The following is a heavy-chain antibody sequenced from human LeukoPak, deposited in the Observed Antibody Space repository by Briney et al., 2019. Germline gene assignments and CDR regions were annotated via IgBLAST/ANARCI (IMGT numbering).Heavy chain of an antibody. J-gene: IGHJ6*02. V-gene: IGHV4-59*01. D-gene: IGHD4-17*01. Sequence: SETLSLTCTVSGGSISSYYWSWIRQPPGKGLEGIGYIYYGGSTNYNPSLKSRVTISVDTSKNQFSLKLSSVTAADTAVYYCARDGDQGYYGMDVWGQGTTVTVSS. CDR1: GGSISSYY. CDR2: IYYGGST. CDR3: ARDGDQGYYGMDV.